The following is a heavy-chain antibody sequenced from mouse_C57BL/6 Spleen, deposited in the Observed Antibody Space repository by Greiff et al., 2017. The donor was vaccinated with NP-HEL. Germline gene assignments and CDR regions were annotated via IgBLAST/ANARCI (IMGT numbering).Heavy chain of an antibody. D-gene: IGHD2-4*01. J-gene: IGHJ3*01. Sequence: VQLQQSGPVLVKPGASVKMSCKASGYTFTDYYMNWVKQSHGKSLEWIGVINPYNGGTSYNQKFKGKATLTVDKSSSTAYMELNSLTSEDSAVYYCARDYDYDVQFAYWGQGTLVTVSA. CDR3: ARDYDYDVQFAY. CDR2: INPYNGGT. V-gene: IGHV1-19*01. CDR1: GYTFTDYY.